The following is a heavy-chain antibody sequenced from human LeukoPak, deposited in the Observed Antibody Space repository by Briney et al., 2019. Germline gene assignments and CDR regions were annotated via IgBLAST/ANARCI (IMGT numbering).Heavy chain of an antibody. CDR3: ATVPTSIAVAGTGEYYFDY. J-gene: IGHJ4*02. CDR2: FDPEDGET. V-gene: IGHV1-24*01. Sequence: ASVKVSCKVSGYTLTELSMHWVRQAPGKGLEWMGGFDPEDGETIYAQKFQGRVTMTEDTSTDTAYMELSSLRSEDTAVYYCATVPTSIAVAGTGEYYFDYWGQGTLVTVSS. D-gene: IGHD6-19*01. CDR1: GYTLTELS.